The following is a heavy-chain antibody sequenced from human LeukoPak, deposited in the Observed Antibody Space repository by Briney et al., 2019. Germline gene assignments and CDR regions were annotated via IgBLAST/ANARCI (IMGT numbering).Heavy chain of an antibody. Sequence: GGSLRLSCAASGFTFSNYWMHWVRQAPGKGLVWVSHITEDGASTTYADSVKGRFTISRDNAKKTVFLQMNSLRAEDTAVYYCVGASSIVPFWGQGTLVSVSS. CDR3: VGASSIVPF. D-gene: IGHD1-26*01. CDR2: ITEDGAST. J-gene: IGHJ4*02. V-gene: IGHV3-74*01. CDR1: GFTFSNYW.